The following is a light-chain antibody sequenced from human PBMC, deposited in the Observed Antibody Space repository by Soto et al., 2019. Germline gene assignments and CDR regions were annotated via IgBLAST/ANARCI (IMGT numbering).Light chain of an antibody. J-gene: IGLJ2*01. V-gene: IGLV2-14*01. CDR2: EVY. CDR1: ASDFV. CDR3: SSYTSSGTRVL. Sequence: QSALTQPASVSGSRGQSITISCTGIASDFVSWYQHHPGKAPKLMIYEVYKRPSGASTRFSGSRSVNTASLSISGLQAEDEADYFCSSYTSSGTRVLFGGGTKVTVL.